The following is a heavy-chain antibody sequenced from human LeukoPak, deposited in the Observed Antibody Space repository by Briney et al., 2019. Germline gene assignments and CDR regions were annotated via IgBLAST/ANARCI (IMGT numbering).Heavy chain of an antibody. J-gene: IGHJ6*02. D-gene: IGHD4-17*01. CDR1: GFTFSSYA. CDR2: TYSGGST. V-gene: IGHV3-53*01. CDR3: ARGPLVTTVTTFYYYGMDV. Sequence: GGSLRLSCAASGFTFSSYAMHWVRQAPGKGLEWVSVTYSGGSTYYADSVKGRFTISRDNSKNTLYLQMNSLRAEDTAVYYCARGPLVTTVTTFYYYGMDVWGQGTTVTVSS.